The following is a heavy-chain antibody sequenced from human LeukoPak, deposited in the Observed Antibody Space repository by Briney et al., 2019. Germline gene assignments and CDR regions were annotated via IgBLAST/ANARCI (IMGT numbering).Heavy chain of an antibody. V-gene: IGHV3-74*01. Sequence: PGGSLRLSCAASGFTFSSYWMHWVRQAPGKGLVWVSRINSDGSSTSYADSVKGRFTISRDNAKNTLYLQMNSLRVEDTAVYYCARAGNDYGDPYFDYWGQGTWSPSPQ. CDR3: ARAGNDYGDPYFDY. CDR1: GFTFSSYW. CDR2: INSDGSST. D-gene: IGHD4-17*01. J-gene: IGHJ4*02.